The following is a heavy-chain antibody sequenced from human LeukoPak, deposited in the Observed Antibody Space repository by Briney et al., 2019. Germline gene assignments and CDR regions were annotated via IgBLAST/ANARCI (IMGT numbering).Heavy chain of an antibody. CDR3: ARGTKLGDTYYDFWSGYYDY. CDR1: GGSISSSSYY. V-gene: IGHV4-39*07. D-gene: IGHD3-3*01. J-gene: IGHJ4*02. CDR2: IYYSGST. Sequence: SETLSLTCTVSGGSISSSSYYWGWIRQPPGKGLEWIGSIYYSGSTYYNPSLKSRVTISVDTSKNQFSLKLSSVTAADTAVYYCARGTKLGDTYYDFWSGYYDYWGQGTLVTVSS.